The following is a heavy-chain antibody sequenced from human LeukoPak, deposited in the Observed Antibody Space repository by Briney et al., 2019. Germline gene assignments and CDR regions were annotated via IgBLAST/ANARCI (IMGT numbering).Heavy chain of an antibody. CDR2: INWNGGST. D-gene: IGHD6-19*01. CDR3: ARVSSSGWYDAFDI. Sequence: GGTLRLSCAASGFIFSSYDMSWVRQAPGRGLEWVSGINWNGGSTGYADSVKGRFTISRDNAKNSLYLQMNSLRAEDTALYYCARVSSSGWYDAFDIWGQGTMVTVSS. J-gene: IGHJ3*02. CDR1: GFIFSSYD. V-gene: IGHV3-20*04.